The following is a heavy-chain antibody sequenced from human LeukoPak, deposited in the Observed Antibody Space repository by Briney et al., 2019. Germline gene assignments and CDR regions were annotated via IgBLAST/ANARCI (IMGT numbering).Heavy chain of an antibody. J-gene: IGHJ4*02. D-gene: IGHD3-22*01. CDR2: IIPIFGTA. CDR3: VRVARTYYYDSSGYLEY. CDR1: GYTFTGYY. Sequence: GASVKVSCKASGYTFTGYYMHWVRQAPGQGLEWMGGIIPIFGTANYAQKFQGRVTITADKSTSTAYMELSSLRSEDTAVYYCVRVARTYYYDSSGYLEYWGQGTLVTVSS. V-gene: IGHV1-69*06.